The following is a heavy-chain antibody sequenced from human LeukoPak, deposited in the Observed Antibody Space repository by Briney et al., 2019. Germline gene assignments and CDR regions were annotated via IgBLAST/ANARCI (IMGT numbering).Heavy chain of an antibody. CDR3: AKGTYRSGYNYMIDY. Sequence: PGGSLRLSCAASGFTFSSHAMSWVRQAPGEGLEWVSSISGSGGSTYYADSVKGRFTISRDNSKNTLYLQMNSLRAEDTAVYYCAKGTYRSGYNYMIDYWGQGTLVTVSS. V-gene: IGHV3-23*01. CDR1: GFTFSSHA. CDR2: ISGSGGST. J-gene: IGHJ4*02. D-gene: IGHD3-22*01.